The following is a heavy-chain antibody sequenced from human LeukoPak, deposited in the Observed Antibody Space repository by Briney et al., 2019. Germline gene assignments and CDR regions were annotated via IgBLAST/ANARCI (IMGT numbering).Heavy chain of an antibody. CDR3: ARVLRSGRRGYFDY. Sequence: SETLSLTCTVSGVSISTYYWSWIRQPPGKGLELIGYIYYSGSTNYNPSLKSRVTMSVDTSKNQFSLKLSSVTATDTAVYYCARVLRSGRRGYFDYWGQGTLVTVSS. J-gene: IGHJ4*02. D-gene: IGHD5-12*01. CDR1: GVSISTYY. CDR2: IYYSGST. V-gene: IGHV4-59*01.